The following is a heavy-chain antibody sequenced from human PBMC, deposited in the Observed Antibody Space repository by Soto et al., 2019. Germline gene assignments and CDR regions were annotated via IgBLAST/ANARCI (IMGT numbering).Heavy chain of an antibody. CDR1: GFTFDDYG. CDR2: INWNGGST. CDR3: TRDGLGELLLGWYFDL. Sequence: ESGGGVVRPGGSLRLSCAASGFTFDDYGMSWVRQAPGKGLEWVSGINWNGGSTGYADSVKGRFTISRDNAKNSLYLQMNSLRAEDTALYYCTRDGLGELLLGWYFDLWGRGTLVTVSS. V-gene: IGHV3-20*04. D-gene: IGHD1-26*01. J-gene: IGHJ2*01.